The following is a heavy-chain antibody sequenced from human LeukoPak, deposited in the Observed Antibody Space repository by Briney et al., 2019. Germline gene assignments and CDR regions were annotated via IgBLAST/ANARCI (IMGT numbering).Heavy chain of an antibody. Sequence: GGSLRLSCAASGFTFSSYWMHWVRQAPGKGLVWVSRINNDGGSTNYADSVKGRFTISRDNAKNTLYLQMYSLRAEDTAVYYCARVGYSSSWYIDDWGQGTLVTVSS. CDR2: INNDGGST. D-gene: IGHD6-13*01. V-gene: IGHV3-74*01. CDR3: ARVGYSSSWYIDD. CDR1: GFTFSSYW. J-gene: IGHJ4*02.